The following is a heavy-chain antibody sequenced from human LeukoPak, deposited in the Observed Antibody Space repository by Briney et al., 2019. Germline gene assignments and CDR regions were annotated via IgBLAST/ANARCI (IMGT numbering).Heavy chain of an antibody. CDR2: INSDGSST. CDR3: ARDPSSSNGWYDY. V-gene: IGHV3-74*01. CDR1: GYTFRSYW. D-gene: IGHD6-19*01. J-gene: IGHJ4*02. Sequence: QPGGSLRLSCAASGYTFRSYWMEWVRQAPGRGLVWVSRINSDGSSTSYADSVKGRFTISRANAKNTLFLQMNSLRAEDTAVYYCARDPSSSNGWYDYWGQGTLVTVSS.